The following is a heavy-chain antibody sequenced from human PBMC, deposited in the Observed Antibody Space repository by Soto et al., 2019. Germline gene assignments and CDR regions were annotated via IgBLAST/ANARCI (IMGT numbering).Heavy chain of an antibody. D-gene: IGHD6-19*01. J-gene: IGHJ4*02. CDR2: ISAYDGNT. CDR3: ARDIAVAGTEYFAY. V-gene: IGHV1-18*01. CDR1: GYTFTSYG. Sequence: ASVKVSCKASGYTFTSYGISWVRQAPGQGLEWMGWISAYDGNTNYAQKLQGRVTMTTDTSTSTAYMELRSLRSDDTAVYYCARDIAVAGTEYFAYWGQGTLVTVSS.